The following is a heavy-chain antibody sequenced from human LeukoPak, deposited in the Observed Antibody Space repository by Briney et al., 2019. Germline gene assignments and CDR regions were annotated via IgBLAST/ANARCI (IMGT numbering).Heavy chain of an antibody. CDR1: GFTLSDYY. J-gene: IGHJ6*03. CDR2: ISSSGSTI. CDR3: ARDLYYYYYMDV. Sequence: PGRSLRLSCAASGFTLSDYYMSWIRQAPGKGLEWVSYISSSGSTIYYADSVKGRFTISRDNAKNSLYLQMNSLRAEDTAVYYCARDLYYYYYMDVWGKGTTVTISS. V-gene: IGHV3-11*01.